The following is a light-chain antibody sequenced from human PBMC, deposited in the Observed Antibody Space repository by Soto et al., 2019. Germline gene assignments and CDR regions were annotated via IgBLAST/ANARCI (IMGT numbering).Light chain of an antibody. J-gene: IGLJ1*01. CDR1: SSDVGGYNH. Sequence: QSVLTQPASVSGSPGQSITISCTGTSSDVGGYNHVSWYQQYPGKVPKLLIYNVSHRPSGVSNRFSGSKSGNTASLTISGLQAEDEADYFCTSSTSGSLYVFGTGTQLTVL. V-gene: IGLV2-14*03. CDR2: NVS. CDR3: TSSTSGSLYV.